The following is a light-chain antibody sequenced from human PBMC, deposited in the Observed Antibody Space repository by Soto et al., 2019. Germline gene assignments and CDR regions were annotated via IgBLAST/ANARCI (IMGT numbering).Light chain of an antibody. CDR1: QSVSSRY. Sequence: EIVLTQSPGPLSLSPGERATLSCRASQSVSSRYLAWYQHKPGQAPRLLIYGASSRATGIPDRFSGSGSGTDFTLTTGRLEPEDFAVYYCHQYGISPPRTFGQGTKVDIK. CDR2: GAS. CDR3: HQYGISPPRT. V-gene: IGKV3-20*01. J-gene: IGKJ1*01.